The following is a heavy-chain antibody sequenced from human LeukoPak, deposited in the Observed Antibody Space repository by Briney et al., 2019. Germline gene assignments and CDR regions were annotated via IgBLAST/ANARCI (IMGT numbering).Heavy chain of an antibody. D-gene: IGHD1-26*01. Sequence: PGGSLNLSCAASGFTFSSCWMTWVRQAPGKGLEWVANIKQDGNEKYYVDSVKGRFSISRDNAKNSVYLQMNSLRAEDTAVYYCARLMGERSLFDFWGQGVLVTVSS. V-gene: IGHV3-7*02. CDR1: GFTFSSCW. CDR2: IKQDGNEK. J-gene: IGHJ4*02. CDR3: ARLMGERSLFDF.